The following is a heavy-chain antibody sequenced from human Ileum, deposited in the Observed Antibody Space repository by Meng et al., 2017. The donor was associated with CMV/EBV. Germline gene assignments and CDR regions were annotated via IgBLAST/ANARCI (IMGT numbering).Heavy chain of an antibody. Sequence: GSLRLSCAVYGGSFSGYYWSWIRQPPGKGLEWIGEINHSGSTNYNPFLKSRVTISVDTSKNQFPLKLSSVTAADTAVYYCARGRYPYYFDYWGQGTLVTVSS. CDR2: INHSGST. D-gene: IGHD1-1*01. CDR3: ARGRYPYYFDY. J-gene: IGHJ4*02. V-gene: IGHV4-34*01. CDR1: GGSFSGYY.